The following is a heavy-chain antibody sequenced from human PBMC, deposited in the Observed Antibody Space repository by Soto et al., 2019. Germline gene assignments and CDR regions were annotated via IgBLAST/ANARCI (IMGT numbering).Heavy chain of an antibody. Sequence: GGSLRLSCSASGFTFSSYAMHWVRQAPGKGLEYVSAIRSNGGSTYYADSVKGRFTISRDNSKNTLYLQMSSLRAEDTAVYYCVKARCYSSSEGVMDYWGQGTLVTVSS. CDR2: IRSNGGST. V-gene: IGHV3-64D*06. CDR3: VKARCYSSSEGVMDY. D-gene: IGHD6-6*01. J-gene: IGHJ4*02. CDR1: GFTFSSYA.